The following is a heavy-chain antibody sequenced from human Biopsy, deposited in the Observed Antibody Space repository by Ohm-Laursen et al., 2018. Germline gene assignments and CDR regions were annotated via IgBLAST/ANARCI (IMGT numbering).Heavy chain of an antibody. CDR3: ARDRGGARYGMDV. V-gene: IGHV3-9*01. D-gene: IGHD1-26*01. CDR1: GFTFDDYG. Sequence: LRLSCAASGFTFDDYGMHWVRQPPGKGLEWVSGIRRNSAIIDYADSVRGRFTISRDNARRFLFLQMNNLKSEGTAFYYCARDRGGARYGMDVWGRGTTVTVSS. J-gene: IGHJ6*02. CDR2: IRRNSAII.